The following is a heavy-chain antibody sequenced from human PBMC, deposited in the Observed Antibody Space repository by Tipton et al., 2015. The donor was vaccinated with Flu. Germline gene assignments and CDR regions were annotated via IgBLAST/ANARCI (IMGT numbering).Heavy chain of an antibody. CDR2: ISGSGGST. J-gene: IGHJ4*02. CDR3: AKDLSGDLTGYGW. V-gene: IGHV3-23*01. CDR1: GFTFSSYA. Sequence: SLRLSCAASGFTFSSYAMSWVRQAPGKGLEWVSAISGSGGSTYYADSVKGRFTISRDNSKNTLYLQMNSLRAEDTAVYYCAKDLSGDLTGYGWWGQGTLVTVSS. D-gene: IGHD3-9*01.